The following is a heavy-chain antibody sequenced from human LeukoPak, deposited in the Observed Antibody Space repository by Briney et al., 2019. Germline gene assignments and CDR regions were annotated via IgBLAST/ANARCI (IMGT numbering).Heavy chain of an antibody. Sequence: SETLSLTCAVYGGSFSGYYWSWIRQPPGKGLEWIGEINHSGSTNYNPSLKSRVTISVDTSKDQFSLKLSSVTAADTAVYYCARAPQYSSGWSIDYWGQGTLVTVSS. CDR2: INHSGST. J-gene: IGHJ4*02. D-gene: IGHD6-19*01. CDR3: ARAPQYSSGWSIDY. V-gene: IGHV4-34*01. CDR1: GGSFSGYY.